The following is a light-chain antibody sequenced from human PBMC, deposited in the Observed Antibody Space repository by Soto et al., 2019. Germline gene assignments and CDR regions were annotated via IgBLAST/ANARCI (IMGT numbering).Light chain of an antibody. CDR1: QSVSSN. Sequence: EIVMTQSPATLSVSPGERATLSCRASQSVSSNLAWYQQKPGQAPRLLIYGASTRATGIPARFSGSGSGTEFTLTISSLQSEDFAVYYCQQYNSGRTFGQGTKVDIK. CDR2: GAS. V-gene: IGKV3-15*01. CDR3: QQYNSGRT. J-gene: IGKJ1*01.